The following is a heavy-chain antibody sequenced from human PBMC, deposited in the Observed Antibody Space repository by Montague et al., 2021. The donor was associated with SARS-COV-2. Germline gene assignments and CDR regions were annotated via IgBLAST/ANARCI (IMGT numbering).Heavy chain of an antibody. V-gene: IGHV4-39*01. CDR1: GGSISSNLFY. CDR3: ARHVDPCGGNCRIWYFDL. D-gene: IGHD4-23*01. CDR2: ISYTGST. Sequence: SETLSLTCTVSGGSISSNLFYWGWIRQTPGKALEWIGDISYTGSTYYNPSLKSRVTVAVDTSTNQISLRLSSLTAADTAMYYCARHVDPCGGNCRIWYFDLWGRGSLVTVSS. J-gene: IGHJ2*01.